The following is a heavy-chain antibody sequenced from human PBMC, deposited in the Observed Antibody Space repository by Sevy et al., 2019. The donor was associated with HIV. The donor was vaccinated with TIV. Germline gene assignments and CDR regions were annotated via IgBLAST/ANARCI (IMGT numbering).Heavy chain of an antibody. V-gene: IGHV2-5*01. J-gene: IGHJ1*01. CDR1: GFSLSTSGVG. CDR2: IYWNDDK. Sequence: SGPTLVNPTQTLTLTCTLSGFSLSTSGVGVGWIRQHPGKALEWLALIYWNDDKHYSPSLKNRLTITKDTSENQVVLTMANVDPVDTATYYSAHLHTLMQGVTDLWRHWGKGTLDTVSS. D-gene: IGHD3-10*01. CDR3: AHLHTLMQGVTDLWRH.